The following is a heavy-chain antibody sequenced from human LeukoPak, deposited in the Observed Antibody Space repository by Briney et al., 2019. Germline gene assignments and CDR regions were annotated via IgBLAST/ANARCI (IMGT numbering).Heavy chain of an antibody. D-gene: IGHD5-12*01. V-gene: IGHV7-4-1*02. Sequence: ASVKVSCKASGYTFTSYAMHWVRQAPGQGLEWMGWINTNTGNPTYAQGFTGRFVFSLDTSVSTAYLQISSLKAEDTAVYYCARGSTDSGYGIIDYWGQGTLVTVSS. CDR1: GYTFTSYA. CDR3: ARGSTDSGYGIIDY. CDR2: INTNTGNP. J-gene: IGHJ4*02.